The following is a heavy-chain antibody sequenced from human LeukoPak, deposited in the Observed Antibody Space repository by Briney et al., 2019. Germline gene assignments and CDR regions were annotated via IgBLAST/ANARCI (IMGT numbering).Heavy chain of an antibody. CDR3: AKDPPYCGGDCYYDY. D-gene: IGHD2-21*02. V-gene: IGHV3-33*06. Sequence: GGSLRLSCAASGFTFSSYSMNWVRQAPGKGLEWVAVIWYDGSNKYYADSVKGRFTISRDNSKNTLYLQMNSLRAEDTAVYYCAKDPPYCGGDCYYDYWGQGTLVTVSS. J-gene: IGHJ4*02. CDR1: GFTFSSYS. CDR2: IWYDGSNK.